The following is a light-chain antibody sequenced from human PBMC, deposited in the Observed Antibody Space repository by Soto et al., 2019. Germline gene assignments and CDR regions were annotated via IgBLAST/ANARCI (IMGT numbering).Light chain of an antibody. CDR3: QKYNSAPS. J-gene: IGKJ5*01. CDR2: AAS. CDR1: QGISNY. Sequence: DIQMTQSPSSLSGSVGDRVTITCRASQGISNYLAWYQQKPGKVPKLLIYAASTLQSGVPSRFSGSGSGTDFTLTISSLQPEDVATYYCQKYNSAPSFGQGTRLENK. V-gene: IGKV1-27*01.